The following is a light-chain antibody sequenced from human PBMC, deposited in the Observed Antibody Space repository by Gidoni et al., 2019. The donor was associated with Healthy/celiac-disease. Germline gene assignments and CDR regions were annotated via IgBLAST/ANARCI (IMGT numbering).Light chain of an antibody. V-gene: IGKV1-39*01. Sequence: DIQMTQSPSSLSASVGDRVTITCRASQSISTYLNWYLQKPGKAPKLLIYAASSLQSGVPSRFSGSRSGTDFTLTISSLQPEDFATYYCQQSYSTPWTFGPGTTVEIK. CDR1: QSISTY. CDR3: QQSYSTPWT. J-gene: IGKJ1*01. CDR2: AAS.